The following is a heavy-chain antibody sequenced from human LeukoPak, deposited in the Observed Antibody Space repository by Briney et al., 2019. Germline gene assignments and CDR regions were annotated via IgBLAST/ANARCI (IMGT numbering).Heavy chain of an antibody. J-gene: IGHJ4*02. CDR3: ARDGGDIVVVPAAI. CDR1: GFTFSSYS. D-gene: IGHD2-2*02. V-gene: IGHV3-21*01. Sequence: GGSLRLSCAASGFTFSSYSMNWVRQAPGKGLEWVSSISSSSSYIYYADSVKGRFTVSRDNAKNSLYLQMNSLRAEDTAVYYCARDGGDIVVVPAAIWGQGTLVTVSS. CDR2: ISSSSSYI.